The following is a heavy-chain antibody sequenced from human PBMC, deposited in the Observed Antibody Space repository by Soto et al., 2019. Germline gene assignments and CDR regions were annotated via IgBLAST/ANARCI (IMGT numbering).Heavy chain of an antibody. CDR1: GGSVSSGDYY. J-gene: IGHJ4*02. Sequence: ETLSLTCTVSGGSVSSGDYYWSWIRQPPGKGLQWIGYVYYSGSTDYNPSLKSRVTISVDTSKNQFSLKLTSVTVADTAVYYCARERTGDPTFFDYWGQGTLVTVSS. CDR2: VYYSGST. CDR3: ARERTGDPTFFDY. D-gene: IGHD1-1*01. V-gene: IGHV4-61*08.